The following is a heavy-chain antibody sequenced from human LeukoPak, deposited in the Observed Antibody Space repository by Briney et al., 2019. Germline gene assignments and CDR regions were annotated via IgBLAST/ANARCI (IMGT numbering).Heavy chain of an antibody. V-gene: IGHV4-59*01. CDR3: VRDRELNY. D-gene: IGHD5-24*01. J-gene: IGHJ4*02. CDR2: VYNSRST. Sequence: AETLSLTCTVSGGPISIYYWSWIRQPPGKGLEWIGYVYNSRSTDYNPSLKSRVTISADTSKNQFSLKLSSVIAADTAVYYCVRDRELNYWGQGILVTVSS. CDR1: GGPISIYY.